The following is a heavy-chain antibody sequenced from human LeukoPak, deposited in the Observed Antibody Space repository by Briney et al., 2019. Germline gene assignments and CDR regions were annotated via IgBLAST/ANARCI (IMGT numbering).Heavy chain of an antibody. CDR1: GFTFSNFG. CDR2: TWYDGSNK. D-gene: IGHD5-12*01. Sequence: PGTSLRLSCAASGFTFSNFGMHWVRQAPDKGLEWVAATWYDGSNKYYADSVKGRFTISRDNSKNTLYLQMNSLRAEDTAVYYCAKEGVATTSRHYYYMDVWGKGTTVTVSS. V-gene: IGHV3-33*06. J-gene: IGHJ6*03. CDR3: AKEGVATTSRHYYYMDV.